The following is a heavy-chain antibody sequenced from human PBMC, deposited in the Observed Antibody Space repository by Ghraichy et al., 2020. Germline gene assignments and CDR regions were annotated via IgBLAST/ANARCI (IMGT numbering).Heavy chain of an antibody. CDR3: ARGLGATPVTTQWFDP. Sequence: SQTLSLTRAISGDSISSNAAAWIWIRQSPSRGLEWLGRTYYTSKWYSDYAASVRSRITINPDTSKNQFSLQLDSVTPEDTAVYYCARGLGATPVTTQWFDPWGQGTLVTVSS. CDR2: TYYTSKWYS. CDR1: GDSISSNAAA. D-gene: IGHD4-17*01. J-gene: IGHJ5*02. V-gene: IGHV6-1*01.